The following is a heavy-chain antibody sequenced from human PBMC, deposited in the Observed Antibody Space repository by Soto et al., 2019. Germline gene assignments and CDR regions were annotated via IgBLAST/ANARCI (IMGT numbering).Heavy chain of an antibody. J-gene: IGHJ4*02. CDR1: GGSFSGYY. Sequence: SETLSLTCAVYGGSFSGYYWSWIRQPPGKGLEWIGEINHSGSTNYNPSLKSRVTISVDTSKNQFSLKLSSVTAADTAVYYCARANYYYGSGTLHYFDYWGQGTLVTVSS. CDR2: INHSGST. CDR3: ARANYYYGSGTLHYFDY. V-gene: IGHV4-34*01. D-gene: IGHD3-10*01.